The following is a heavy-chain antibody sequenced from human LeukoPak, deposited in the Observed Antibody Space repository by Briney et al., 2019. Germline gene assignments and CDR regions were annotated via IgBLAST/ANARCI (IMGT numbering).Heavy chain of an antibody. CDR2: ISGSGGPT. CDR1: VFTFSNYA. Sequence: GGSLRLSCAASVFTFSNYAMNWVRQAPGKGLEWVSSISGSGGPTYYADSVKGRFTISRDNSKNTLYLQMNSLRAEDTAVYYCARGGYCSSTSCYWGSFDPWGQGTLVTVSS. CDR3: ARGGYCSSTSCYWGSFDP. V-gene: IGHV3-23*01. D-gene: IGHD2-2*01. J-gene: IGHJ5*02.